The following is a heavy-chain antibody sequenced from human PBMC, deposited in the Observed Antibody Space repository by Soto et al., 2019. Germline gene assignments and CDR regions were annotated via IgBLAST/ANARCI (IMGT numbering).Heavy chain of an antibody. D-gene: IGHD6-13*01. J-gene: IGHJ6*02. CDR3: ARPLTAVGMNYYYGLDV. V-gene: IGHV3-74*01. Sequence: GGSLRLSCAASGFTFSSYWMHWVRQAPGKGLVWVSRIKSDGSITTYADSVKGRFTISRDNAKNTLYLQMNSLGAEDTAVYYCARPLTAVGMNYYYGLDVWGQGTTVTVSS. CDR2: IKSDGSIT. CDR1: GFTFSSYW.